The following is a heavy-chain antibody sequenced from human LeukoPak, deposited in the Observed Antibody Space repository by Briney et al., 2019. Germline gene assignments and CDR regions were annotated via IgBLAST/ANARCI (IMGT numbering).Heavy chain of an antibody. Sequence: KPSETLSLTCTVSGGSISSYYWSWIRQPPGKGLEWIGYIYYSGSTNYNPSLKSRVTISVDTSKNQFSLKLSSVTAADTAVYYCARDPQHYDILTGYWAPSAFDIWGQGTMVTVSS. CDR3: ARDPQHYDILTGYWAPSAFDI. CDR2: IYYSGST. V-gene: IGHV4-59*01. CDR1: GGSISSYY. J-gene: IGHJ3*02. D-gene: IGHD3-9*01.